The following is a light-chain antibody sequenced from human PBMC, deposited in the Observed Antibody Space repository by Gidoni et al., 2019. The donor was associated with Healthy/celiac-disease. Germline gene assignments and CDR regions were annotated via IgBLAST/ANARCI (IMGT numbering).Light chain of an antibody. CDR3: QQRSNWPLT. V-gene: IGKV3-11*01. CDR2: DAS. CDR1: QSVSSY. Sequence: EIVLKPSPATLSLSPGERATLSCRASQSVSSYLAWYQQKPGQAPRLLIYDASNMATGIPARFSGSGSGTDFTLTISSLEPEDFAVYYCQQRSNWPLTFGGGTKVEIK. J-gene: IGKJ4*01.